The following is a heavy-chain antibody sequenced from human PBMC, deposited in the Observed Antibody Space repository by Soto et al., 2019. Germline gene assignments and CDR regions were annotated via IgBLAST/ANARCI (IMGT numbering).Heavy chain of an antibody. V-gene: IGHV4-31*03. Sequence: SETLSLTCTVSGCSISSGGYYWSWIRQHPGKGLEWIGYIYYSGSTYYNPSLKSRVTISVDTSKNQFSLKLSSVTAADTAVYYCARLYGSGSYSPYYYYYGMDVWGQGTTVTVSS. CDR2: IYYSGST. D-gene: IGHD3-10*01. J-gene: IGHJ6*02. CDR1: GCSISSGGYY. CDR3: ARLYGSGSYSPYYYYYGMDV.